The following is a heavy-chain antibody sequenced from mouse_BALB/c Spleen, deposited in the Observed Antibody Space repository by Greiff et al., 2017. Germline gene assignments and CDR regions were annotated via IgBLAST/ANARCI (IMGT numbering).Heavy chain of an antibody. Sequence: QVQLKESGPGLVAPSQSLSITCTASGFSLTSYGVHWVRQPPGKGLEWLGVIWAGGSTNYNSALMSRLSISTDNSKCHVFLKMNSLQTDDTAMYYCAGDGGNPLAYWGQGTLVTVSA. CDR1: GFSLTSYG. J-gene: IGHJ3*01. V-gene: IGHV2-9*02. CDR3: AGDGGNPLAY. D-gene: IGHD2-1*01. CDR2: IWAGGST.